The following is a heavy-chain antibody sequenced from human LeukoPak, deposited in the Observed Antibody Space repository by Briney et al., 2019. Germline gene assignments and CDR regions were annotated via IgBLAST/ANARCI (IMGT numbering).Heavy chain of an antibody. CDR3: ASRPYYYDSSGSLDY. J-gene: IGHJ4*02. V-gene: IGHV1-69*13. CDR2: IIPIFGTA. CDR1: GGTFSSYA. Sequence: SVKVSCRASGGTFSSYAISWVRQAPGQGLEWMGGIIPIFGTANYAQKFQGRVTITADESTSTAYMELSSLRSEDTAVYYCASRPYYYDSSGSLDYWGQGTLVTVSS. D-gene: IGHD3-22*01.